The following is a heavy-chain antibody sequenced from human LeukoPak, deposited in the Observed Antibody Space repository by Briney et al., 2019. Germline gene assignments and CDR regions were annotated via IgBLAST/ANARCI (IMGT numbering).Heavy chain of an antibody. D-gene: IGHD3-10*01. CDR1: GGTFSSYA. J-gene: IGHJ5*02. Sequence: SVKVSCKASGGTFSSYAISWVRQTPGQGLEWMGGIIPIFGTANYAQKFQGRVTITTDESKRTAYMELSSLRSEDTAVYYCARVHSTMVRGVISYNWFAPWGQGTLVTVSS. CDR3: ARVHSTMVRGVISYNWFAP. V-gene: IGHV1-69*05. CDR2: IIPIFGTA.